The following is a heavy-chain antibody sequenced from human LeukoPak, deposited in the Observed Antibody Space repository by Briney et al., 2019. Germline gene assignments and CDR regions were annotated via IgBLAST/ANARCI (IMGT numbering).Heavy chain of an antibody. CDR1: GYTFTSYG. V-gene: IGHV1-18*01. J-gene: IGHJ5*02. Sequence: ASVKVSCKASGYTFTSYGISWVRQAPGQGLEWMGWISAYNGNTNYAQKLQGRVTMTTDTSTSTAYMELRSLRSDDTAVYYCARDGGYYYDSSGFSGWFDPWGQGTLVTVSS. D-gene: IGHD3-22*01. CDR3: ARDGGYYYDSSGFSGWFDP. CDR2: ISAYNGNT.